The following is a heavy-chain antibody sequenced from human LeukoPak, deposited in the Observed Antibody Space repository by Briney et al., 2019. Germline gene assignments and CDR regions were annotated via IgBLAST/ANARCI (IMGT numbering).Heavy chain of an antibody. D-gene: IGHD2-15*01. V-gene: IGHV4-34*01. Sequence: SETLSLTCAVYGGSFSGYYWSWIRQPPGKGLEWIGSVSQSGNTYYRSSLKSRVTVSIDTSKNEFSLILTSVTAADTAQYYCARGRSGYCSGGSCYYYYMDVWGKGTTVTVSS. J-gene: IGHJ6*03. CDR2: VSQSGNT. CDR3: ARGRSGYCSGGSCYYYYMDV. CDR1: GGSFSGYY.